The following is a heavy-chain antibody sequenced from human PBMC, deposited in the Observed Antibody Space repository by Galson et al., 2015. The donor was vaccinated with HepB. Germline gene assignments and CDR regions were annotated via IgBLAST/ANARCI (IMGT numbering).Heavy chain of an antibody. CDR2: INSDGSST. CDR1: GFTFSKYW. D-gene: IGHD2-15*01. Sequence: SLRLSCAASGFTFSKYWMYWVRQAPGKGLVWVSRINSDGSSTTYADSVKGRFTVSRDNAKNTLYLQMSSLRVEDTAVYYCASLVAYYYFGMDVWGEGTTVTVSS. J-gene: IGHJ6*04. V-gene: IGHV3-74*01. CDR3: ASLVAYYYFGMDV.